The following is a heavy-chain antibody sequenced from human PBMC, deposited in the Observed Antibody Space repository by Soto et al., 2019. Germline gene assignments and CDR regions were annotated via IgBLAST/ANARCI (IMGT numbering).Heavy chain of an antibody. V-gene: IGHV3-21*01. D-gene: IGHD2-15*01. J-gene: IGHJ5*02. CDR2: ISSSSSYI. Sequence: GSLRLSCAASGFTFSSYSMNWVRQAPGKGLEWVSSISSSSSYIYYADSVKGRFTISRDNAKNSLYLQMNSLRAEDTAVYYCARERMVVAATHSWFDPWGQGTLVTVSS. CDR1: GFTFSSYS. CDR3: ARERMVVAATHSWFDP.